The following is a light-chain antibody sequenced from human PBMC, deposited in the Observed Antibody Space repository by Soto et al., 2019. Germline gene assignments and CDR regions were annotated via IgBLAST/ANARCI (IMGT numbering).Light chain of an antibody. J-gene: IGLJ3*02. V-gene: IGLV1-40*01. CDR3: QSYDSSLSGV. CDR1: SSNIGAGYD. Sequence: QSVLTQPPSVSGAPGQRVTISCTGSSSNIGAGYDVHWYQQLPGTAPKLPIYGNRNRPSGVPDRFSGSKSGTSASLAITGLQAEDEADYYCQSYDSSLSGVFGGGTKVTVL. CDR2: GNR.